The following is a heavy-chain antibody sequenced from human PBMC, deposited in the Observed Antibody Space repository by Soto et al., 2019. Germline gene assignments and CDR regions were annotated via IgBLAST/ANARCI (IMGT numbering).Heavy chain of an antibody. V-gene: IGHV4-39*01. J-gene: IGHJ5*02. CDR2: ST. Sequence: SETLSLTCTVSGGSISSSNYFWGWIRQPPGKGLEWIGSTYYNSSLKSRVTISVDTSRKQLSLKLTSVTAADTAVYYCARHPSDFWFDPWGQGTLVTVSS. D-gene: IGHD2-21*02. CDR3: ARHPSDFWFDP. CDR1: GGSISSSNYF.